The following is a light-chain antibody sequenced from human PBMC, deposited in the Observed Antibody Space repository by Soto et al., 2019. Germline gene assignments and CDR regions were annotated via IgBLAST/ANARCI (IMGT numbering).Light chain of an antibody. CDR3: HYYCSLVLT. J-gene: IGKJ4*02. V-gene: IGKV3-20*01. CDR1: QSVSRTY. Sequence: IVLTQSPGTLSLAPGERDTLSCRASQSVSRTYLAWYQQKHCQAARLLVYGASNRATGIPDRFSVSESATALTLTINRLEPEEFVVYYCHYYCSLVLTLRGGTNVEIK. CDR2: GAS.